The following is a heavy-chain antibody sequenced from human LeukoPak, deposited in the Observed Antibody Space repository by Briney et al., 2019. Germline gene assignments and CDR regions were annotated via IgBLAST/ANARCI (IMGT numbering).Heavy chain of an antibody. CDR3: ACSLFGELPSLGY. J-gene: IGHJ4*02. Sequence: GGSLRLSCAASGFTFSSYSMNWVRQAPGKGLEWVSSISSSSSYIYYADSVKGQFTISRDNAKNSLYLQMNSLRAEDTAVYYCACSLFGELPSLGYWGQGTLVTVSS. D-gene: IGHD3-10*02. CDR1: GFTFSSYS. CDR2: ISSSSSYI. V-gene: IGHV3-21*01.